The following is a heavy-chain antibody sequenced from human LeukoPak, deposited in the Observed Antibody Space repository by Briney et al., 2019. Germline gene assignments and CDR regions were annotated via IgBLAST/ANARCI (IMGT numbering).Heavy chain of an antibody. CDR2: IRSRAYGGTT. CDR3: TNQYQLPYYYYYYMDV. CDR1: GFTFGDYA. J-gene: IGHJ6*03. V-gene: IGHV3-49*04. Sequence: PGGSLRLSCTASGFTFGDYAMSWVRPAPGKGLEWVGFIRSRAYGGTTEYAASVKGRFTISRDDSKSIAYLQMNSQKTEDTAAYYCTNQYQLPYYYYYYMDVWGKGTTVTVSS. D-gene: IGHD2-2*01.